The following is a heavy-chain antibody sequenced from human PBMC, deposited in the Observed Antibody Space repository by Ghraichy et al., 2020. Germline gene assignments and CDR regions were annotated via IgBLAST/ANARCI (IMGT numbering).Heavy chain of an antibody. CDR2: IRYDGSNK. CDR3: AKSGELDY. J-gene: IGHJ4*02. Sequence: GESMNISCAASGFTFSSYGMHWVRQAPGKGLEWVAFIRYDGSNKYYADSVKGRFTISRDNSKNTLYLQMNSLRAEDTAVYYCAKSGELDYWGQGTLVTVSS. V-gene: IGHV3-30*02. CDR1: GFTFSSYG. D-gene: IGHD3-10*01.